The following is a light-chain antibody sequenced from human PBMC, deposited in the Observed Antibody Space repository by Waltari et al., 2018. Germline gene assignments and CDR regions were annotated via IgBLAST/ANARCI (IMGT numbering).Light chain of an antibody. CDR3: CSYAGRYTHVV. V-gene: IGLV2-11*01. CDR2: DVT. Sequence: QSALTQPRSVSGSPGQSVTIPCTGTSSDVGAYDYVSWSQHHPGKAPKLMICDVTKRPSGVPDRFSGSKSGNTASLTISGLQAEDEAYYYCCSYAGRYTHVVFGGGTKLTVL. CDR1: SSDVGAYDY. J-gene: IGLJ2*01.